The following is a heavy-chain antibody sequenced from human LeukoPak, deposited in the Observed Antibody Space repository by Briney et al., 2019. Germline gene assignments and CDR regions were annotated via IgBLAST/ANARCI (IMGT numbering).Heavy chain of an antibody. CDR1: GYTFTSYD. CDR2: MSPNSGNT. V-gene: IGHV1-8*01. J-gene: IGHJ6*03. Sequence: ASVKVSCKASGYTFTSYDINWVRQAPGQGLEWMGWMSPNSGNTGYAQKFQGRVTMTRNTSISTAYMELSSLRSEDTAVYYCARALVVVVPGYYYYYMDVWGKGTTVTVSS. CDR3: ARALVVVVPGYYYYYMDV. D-gene: IGHD2-2*01.